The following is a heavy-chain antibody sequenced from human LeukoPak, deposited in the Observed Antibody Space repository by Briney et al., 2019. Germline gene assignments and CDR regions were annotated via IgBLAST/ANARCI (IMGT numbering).Heavy chain of an antibody. J-gene: IGHJ3*02. CDR1: GYTFTSYA. CDR2: INTGNGNT. D-gene: IGHD2/OR15-2a*01. CDR3: ARLFYGPNAFDI. V-gene: IGHV1-3*04. Sequence: GASVKVSCKASGYTFTSYAMHWVRQAPGQRLEWMGWINTGNGNTKYSQKFQGRVTITRATSASTVYMELSSLRSEDTAVYYCARLFYGPNAFDIWGQGTMVTVSS.